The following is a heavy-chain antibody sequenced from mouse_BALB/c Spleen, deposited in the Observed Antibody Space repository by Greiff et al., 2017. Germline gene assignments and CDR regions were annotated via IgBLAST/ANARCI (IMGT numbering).Heavy chain of an antibody. V-gene: IGHV2-6-2*01. Sequence: QVQVVESGPDLVAPSQSLSITCTVSGFSLTSYGVHWVRQPPGKGLEWLVVIWSDGSTTYNSALKSRLSISKDNSKSQVFLKMNSLQTDDTAMYYCARHGSGGNYFLAYWGQGTLVTVSA. CDR1: GFSLTSYG. J-gene: IGHJ3*01. CDR2: IWSDGST. CDR3: ARHGSGGNYFLAY. D-gene: IGHD1-1*02.